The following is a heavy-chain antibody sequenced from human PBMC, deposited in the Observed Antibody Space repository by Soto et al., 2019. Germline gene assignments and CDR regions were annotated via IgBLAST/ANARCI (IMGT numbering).Heavy chain of an antibody. J-gene: IGHJ4*02. Sequence: SETLSLTCAVSGASISNNNWWTWVRQPPGKGLEWIGEIFDSGRTNYNPSLKSRVEISVDKSKNQFSLRLTAVTAADKAVYYCARGGGYDSFDFWGQGIQVTVSS. V-gene: IGHV4-4*02. CDR1: GASISNNNW. CDR2: IFDSGRT. CDR3: ARGGGYDSFDF. D-gene: IGHD2-15*01.